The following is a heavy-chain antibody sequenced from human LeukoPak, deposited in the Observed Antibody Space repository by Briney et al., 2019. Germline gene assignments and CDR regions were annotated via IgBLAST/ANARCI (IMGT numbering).Heavy chain of an antibody. Sequence: GGSLRLSCAASGFTFSIYGMHWVRQAPGKGLEWVSAISGSGGSTYYADSVKGRFTISRDNSKNTLYLQMNSLRAEDTAVYYCARVPHPGTAAYYFDYWGQGTLVTVSS. V-gene: IGHV3-23*01. CDR2: ISGSGGST. CDR3: ARVPHPGTAAYYFDY. D-gene: IGHD1-1*01. J-gene: IGHJ4*02. CDR1: GFTFSIYG.